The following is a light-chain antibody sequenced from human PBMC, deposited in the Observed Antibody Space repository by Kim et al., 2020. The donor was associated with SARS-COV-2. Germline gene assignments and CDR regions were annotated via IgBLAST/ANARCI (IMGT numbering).Light chain of an antibody. CDR2: EVS. CDR3: GSYAANDIVV. CDR1: SIDVGGYNY. V-gene: IGLV2-8*01. Sequence: GQSFSISCTGTSIDVGGYNYVSWYQQHPGKAPKLMIYEVSQRPSGVPDRFSGSKSGNMASLTVSGLQAEDEAYYYCGSYAANDIVVFGGGTQLTVL. J-gene: IGLJ2*01.